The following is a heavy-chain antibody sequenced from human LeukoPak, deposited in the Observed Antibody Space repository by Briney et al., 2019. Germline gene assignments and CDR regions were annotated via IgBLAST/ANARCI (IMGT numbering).Heavy chain of an antibody. J-gene: IGHJ4*02. CDR2: INPNSGGT. Sequence: ASVKVSRKASGYTFTGYYMHWVRQAPGQGLEWMGRINPNSGGTNYAQKFQGRVTMTRDTSISTAYMELSRLRSDDTAVYYCATTRRYSSSWLFDYWGQGTLVTVSS. CDR1: GYTFTGYY. V-gene: IGHV1-2*06. CDR3: ATTRRYSSSWLFDY. D-gene: IGHD6-13*01.